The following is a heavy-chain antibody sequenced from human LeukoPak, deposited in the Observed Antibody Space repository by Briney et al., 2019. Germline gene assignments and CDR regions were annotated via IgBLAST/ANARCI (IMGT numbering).Heavy chain of an antibody. D-gene: IGHD3-3*01. V-gene: IGHV3-7*03. Sequence: PSETLSLTCTVSGGSVSSSSYSWGWIRQPPGKGLEWVANIKQDGSDKYYVDSVKGRFTISRDNAKNSLYLQMNSLRAEDTALYHCARDNFATFLESYLPGGGFDPWGQGTLVTVSS. J-gene: IGHJ5*02. CDR2: IKQDGSDK. CDR1: GGSVSSSSYS. CDR3: ARDNFATFLESYLPGGGFDP.